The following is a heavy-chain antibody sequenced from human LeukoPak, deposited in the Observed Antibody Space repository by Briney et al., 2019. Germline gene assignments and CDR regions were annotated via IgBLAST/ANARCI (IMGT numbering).Heavy chain of an antibody. CDR1: GGSISSYY. Sequence: SETLSLTCTVSGGSISSYYWSWIRQPAGKGLEWIGRIYTSGSTNYNPSLKSRATMSVDTSKNQFSLKLSSVTAADTAVYYCVISSGYYTYDYWGQGTLVTVSS. D-gene: IGHD3-22*01. CDR2: IYTSGST. J-gene: IGHJ4*02. CDR3: VISSGYYTYDY. V-gene: IGHV4-4*07.